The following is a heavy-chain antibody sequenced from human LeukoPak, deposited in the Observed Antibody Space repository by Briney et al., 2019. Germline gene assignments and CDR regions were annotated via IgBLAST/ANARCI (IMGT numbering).Heavy chain of an antibody. CDR2: ISGSGGST. D-gene: IGHD3-22*01. CDR1: GFIFSNYA. V-gene: IGHV3-23*01. Sequence: GGSLRLSCAASGFIFSNYAMSWVRQAPGKGLEWVSGISGSGGSTYYADSVKGRFPISRDNSKDTLYLQMNSLRAEDTAVYYCVKSYHSDYYDSSGYYPFDYWGQGTLVTVSS. CDR3: VKSYHSDYYDSSGYYPFDY. J-gene: IGHJ4*02.